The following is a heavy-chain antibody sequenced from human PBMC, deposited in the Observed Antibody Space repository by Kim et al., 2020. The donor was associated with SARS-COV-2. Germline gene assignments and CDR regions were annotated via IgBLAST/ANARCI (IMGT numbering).Heavy chain of an antibody. CDR3: SRVPGREAAGRGFDP. Sequence: GGSLRLSCAASGFTFTDYYMSGIRQAPGKGLEWLSYIRTSGSYTNYSDSVKDRFTISRDNAKTSLYLQMNSLRADDTAVYYCSRVPGREAAGRGFDPWGQGTLVTVSS. D-gene: IGHD6-13*01. CDR2: IRTSGSYT. V-gene: IGHV3-11*05. J-gene: IGHJ5*02. CDR1: GFTFTDYY.